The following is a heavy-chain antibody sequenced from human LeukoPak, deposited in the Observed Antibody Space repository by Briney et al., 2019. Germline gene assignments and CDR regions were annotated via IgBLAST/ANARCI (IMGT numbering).Heavy chain of an antibody. Sequence: PGGSLRLSWVASGFTLSSYAISWVRQAPGKGLGWVSCISGSDGSTYSADSVKGRFTISRDNFKNTLYLQMNSLRAEDTAVYYCAKLRDVSRILTAGFDYWGQGTLVTVSS. D-gene: IGHD6-13*01. J-gene: IGHJ4*02. CDR2: ISGSDGST. V-gene: IGHV3-23*01. CDR1: GFTLSSYA. CDR3: AKLRDVSRILTAGFDY.